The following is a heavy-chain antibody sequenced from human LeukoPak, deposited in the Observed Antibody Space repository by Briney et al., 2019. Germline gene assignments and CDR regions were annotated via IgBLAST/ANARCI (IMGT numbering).Heavy chain of an antibody. J-gene: IGHJ3*02. Sequence: GGSLRLSCAASGFTFSSYSMNWVRQAPGKGLEWVPSISSSSSYIYYADSVKGRFTISRDNAKNSLYLQMNSLRAEDTAVYYCATYTIFDAFDIWGQGTMVTVSS. CDR3: ATYTIFDAFDI. CDR2: ISSSSSYI. V-gene: IGHV3-21*01. D-gene: IGHD3-3*01. CDR1: GFTFSSYS.